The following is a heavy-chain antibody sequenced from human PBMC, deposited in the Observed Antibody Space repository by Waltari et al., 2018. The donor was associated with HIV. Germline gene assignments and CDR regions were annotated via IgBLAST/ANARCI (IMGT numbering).Heavy chain of an antibody. V-gene: IGHV4-4*02. CDR2: IDHSGTT. Sequence: VQLQESGPGLVKPSGTLSLTCVSPGGAISSSNCSRWVRQPPGKGLEWFGVIDHSGTTNYNPSLKSRVAISMDQSENQFSLILNSVTAADTAMYFCARARPLLTTWAGVFDIWGRGTMVIVSS. D-gene: IGHD4-17*01. CDR1: GGAISSSNC. CDR3: ARARPLLTTWAGVFDI. J-gene: IGHJ3*02.